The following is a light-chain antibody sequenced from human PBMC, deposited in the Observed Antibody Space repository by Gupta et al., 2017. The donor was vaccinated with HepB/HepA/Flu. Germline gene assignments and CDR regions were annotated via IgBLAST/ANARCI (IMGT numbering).Light chain of an antibody. Sequence: QSVLTQPPSASGTPGQRVTISCSGSSSNIGSNRVNWYQQLPGTAPKLLIFYDNQRPSGVPDRVSGSNSGASAALAISGLQSEEEADYYYEASEFSLNGRGVFGGGTRLTVL. V-gene: IGLV1-44*01. CDR1: SSNIGSNR. J-gene: IGLJ3*02. CDR2: YDN. CDR3: EASEFSLNGRGV.